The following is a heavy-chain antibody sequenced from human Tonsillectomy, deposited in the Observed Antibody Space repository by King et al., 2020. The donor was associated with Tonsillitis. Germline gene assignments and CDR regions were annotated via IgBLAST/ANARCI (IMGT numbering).Heavy chain of an antibody. V-gene: IGHV3-33*05. CDR3: ARDPSIGWYFDY. CDR2: ISYDGSNK. Sequence: AQLVQSGGGVVQPGRSLRLSCAASGFTFSTYGVHWVRQAPGKGLEWVAVISYDGSNKNYVDSVKGRFTISRDNSKNTLYLQMKNLRAEDTAVYYCARDPSIGWYFDYWGQGTLVTVSS. J-gene: IGHJ4*02. CDR1: GFTFSTYG. D-gene: IGHD6-19*01.